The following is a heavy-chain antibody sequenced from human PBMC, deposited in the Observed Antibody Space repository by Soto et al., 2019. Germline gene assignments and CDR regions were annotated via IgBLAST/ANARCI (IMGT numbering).Heavy chain of an antibody. Sequence: QVQLVQSGAEVKKPGASVKVSCKASGYTFTSYGISWVRQAPGQGLEWMGWISAYNANTNYAQKLQGRVTMTTDTSTSIAYKELRSHRSADTAVYYCARRWTSDAFDFWGQGTMVTVSS. J-gene: IGHJ3*01. CDR2: ISAYNANT. V-gene: IGHV1-18*01. CDR3: ARRWTSDAFDF. CDR1: GYTFTSYG.